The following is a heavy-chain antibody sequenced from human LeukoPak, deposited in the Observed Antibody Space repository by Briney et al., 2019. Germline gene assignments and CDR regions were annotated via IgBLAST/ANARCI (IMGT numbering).Heavy chain of an antibody. CDR2: IYSGGST. V-gene: IGHV3-66*01. CDR1: EFTVGSNT. Sequence: GGSLRLSCAASEFTVGSNTMGRVRQAPGKGLEWVSIIYSGGSTSYADSVKGRFTISRDNSKNTLYLQMNSLRTEDTAVYYCARGGSYFDISGYYFYWGQGTLVTVSS. J-gene: IGHJ4*02. CDR3: ARGGSYFDISGYYFY. D-gene: IGHD3-22*01.